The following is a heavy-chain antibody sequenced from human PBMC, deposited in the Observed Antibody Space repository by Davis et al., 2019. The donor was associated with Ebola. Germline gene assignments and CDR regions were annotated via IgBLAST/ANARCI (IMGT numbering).Heavy chain of an antibody. V-gene: IGHV3-64*01. D-gene: IGHD3-10*01. CDR2: ISSNGGST. J-gene: IGHJ6*02. CDR1: GSTFSSYA. CDR3: ARVQPGSGSYYNLLHRKYGMDV. Sequence: GESLKISCAASGSTFSSYAMHWVRQAPGKGLEYVSAISSNGGSTYYANSVKGRFTISRDNSKNTLYLQMGSLRAEDTAVYYCARVQPGSGSYYNLLHRKYGMDVWGQGTTVTVSS.